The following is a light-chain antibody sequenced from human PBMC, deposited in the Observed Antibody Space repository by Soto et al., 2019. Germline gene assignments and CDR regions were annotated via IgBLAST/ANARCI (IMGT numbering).Light chain of an antibody. J-gene: IGKJ4*01. Sequence: EIVMTQSPATLSVSPGERATLSCRASQSVSSNLAWYQQKPGQAPRLLIYGASTRATGIPARFSGSGSGTEFPLTISSLQSEDVAVYYCQHYNNWLSFGGGTKVEIK. V-gene: IGKV3-15*01. CDR2: GAS. CDR3: QHYNNWLS. CDR1: QSVSSN.